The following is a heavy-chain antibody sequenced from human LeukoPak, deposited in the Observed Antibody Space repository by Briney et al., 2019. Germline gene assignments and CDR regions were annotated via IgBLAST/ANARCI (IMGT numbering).Heavy chain of an antibody. Sequence: GASVKVSCKASGYTFTSYDINWVRQATGQGLEWMGWMNPNSGNTGYAQKFQGRVTMTRNTSISTAYMELSSLRSEDTAVYYCARGVRGHSHYDFWSGYYNTNWFDPWGQGTLVTVSS. CDR2: MNPNSGNT. J-gene: IGHJ5*02. CDR3: ARGVRGHSHYDFWSGYYNTNWFDP. V-gene: IGHV1-8*01. CDR1: GYTFTSYD. D-gene: IGHD3-3*01.